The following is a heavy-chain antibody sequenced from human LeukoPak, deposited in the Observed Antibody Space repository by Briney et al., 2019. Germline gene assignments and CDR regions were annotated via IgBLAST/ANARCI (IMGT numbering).Heavy chain of an antibody. V-gene: IGHV3-43*02. D-gene: IGHD6-13*01. Sequence: GGSLRLSCAASGFTFDDYAMHWVRQAPGKGLEWVSLISGDGGSTYYADSVKGRFTISRDNSKNSLYLQMNSLRTEDTALYYFAKSRWAAAGPFDYWGQGTLVTVSS. CDR3: AKSRWAAAGPFDY. CDR1: GFTFDDYA. J-gene: IGHJ4*02. CDR2: ISGDGGST.